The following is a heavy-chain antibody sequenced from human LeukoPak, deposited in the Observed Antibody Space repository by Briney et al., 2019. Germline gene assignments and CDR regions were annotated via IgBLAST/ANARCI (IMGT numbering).Heavy chain of an antibody. Sequence: GGSLGLSCAASGFTFDDYAMHWVRQAPGKGLEWVSLISWDGGSTYYADSVKGRFTISRDNSKNSLYLQMNSLRAEDIALYYCAKDRRPYYDFWSGYYQIDYWGQGTLVTVSS. V-gene: IGHV3-43D*03. J-gene: IGHJ4*02. CDR2: ISWDGGST. D-gene: IGHD3-3*01. CDR3: AKDRRPYYDFWSGYYQIDY. CDR1: GFTFDDYA.